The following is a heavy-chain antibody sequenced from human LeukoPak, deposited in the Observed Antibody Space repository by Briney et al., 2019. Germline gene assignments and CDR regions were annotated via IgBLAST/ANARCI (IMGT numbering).Heavy chain of an antibody. CDR1: GGSISSYY. CDR3: ARVCMGGATVVTPPNYYYYMDV. V-gene: IGHV4-59*01. Sequence: SETLSLTCTVSGGSISSYYWSWVRQPPGKGLEWIGYIYYTGSTNYNPSLTSRVTISVDTSKNQFSLKLSSVTAADTAVYYCARVCMGGATVVTPPNYYYYMDVWGKGTTVTISS. CDR2: IYYTGST. J-gene: IGHJ6*03. D-gene: IGHD4-23*01.